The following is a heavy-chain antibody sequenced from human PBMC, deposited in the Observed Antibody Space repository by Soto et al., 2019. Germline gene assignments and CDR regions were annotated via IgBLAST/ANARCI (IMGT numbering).Heavy chain of an antibody. CDR2: IYHSGST. V-gene: IGHV4-30-2*01. D-gene: IGHD3-3*01. CDR1: GGSISSGGYS. Sequence: QLQLQESGSGLVKPSQTLSLTCAVSGGSISSGGYSWSWIRQPPGKGLEWIGYIYHSGSTYYNPSLKSRVTISVDRSKNQFSLKLSSVTAADTAVYYCARAIDFWSGYSIRGPYFDYWGQGTLVTVSS. J-gene: IGHJ4*02. CDR3: ARAIDFWSGYSIRGPYFDY.